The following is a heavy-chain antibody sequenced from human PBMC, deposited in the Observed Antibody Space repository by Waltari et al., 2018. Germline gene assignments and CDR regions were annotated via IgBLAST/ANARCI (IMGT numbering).Heavy chain of an antibody. V-gene: IGHV4-39*07. CDR1: GGSIRSSSYY. Sequence: QLQLQESGPGLVKPSETLSLTCTVSGGSIRSSSYYWGWIRQPPGKGLEWIGSIYYSGSTYYNPSLKSRVTISVDTSKNQFSLKLSSVTAADTAVYYCARESGSGSLSAFDIWGQGTMVTVSS. J-gene: IGHJ3*02. CDR3: ARESGSGSLSAFDI. D-gene: IGHD3-10*01. CDR2: IYYSGST.